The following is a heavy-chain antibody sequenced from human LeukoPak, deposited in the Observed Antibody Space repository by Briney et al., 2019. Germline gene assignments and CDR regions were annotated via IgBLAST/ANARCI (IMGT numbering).Heavy chain of an antibody. CDR2: INPNSGGT. CDR3: AREARYCSSTSCYPDY. J-gene: IGHJ4*02. V-gene: IGHV1-2*02. CDR1: GYTFTGYY. D-gene: IGHD2-2*01. Sequence: ASVKVSCKASGYTFTGYYMHWVRQAPGQGLEWMGWINPNSGGTNYAQQFQGRLTMTRDTSISTAYMELSRLRSDDTAVYYCAREARYCSSTSCYPDYWGQGTLVTVSS.